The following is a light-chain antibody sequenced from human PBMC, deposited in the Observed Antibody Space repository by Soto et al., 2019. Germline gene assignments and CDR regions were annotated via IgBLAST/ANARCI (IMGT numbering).Light chain of an antibody. CDR3: SSYAGNNGGV. CDR2: EVT. CDR1: SSDVGAYNY. J-gene: IGLJ2*01. V-gene: IGLV2-8*01. Sequence: QSALTQPPSVSGSPGQSVTISCTGTSSDVGAYNYVCWYQQHPGKPPKLLISEVTKRPSGVPDRFSGSKSGNTASLTVSGLQAEDEADYYCSSYAGNNGGVFSGGTKLTVL.